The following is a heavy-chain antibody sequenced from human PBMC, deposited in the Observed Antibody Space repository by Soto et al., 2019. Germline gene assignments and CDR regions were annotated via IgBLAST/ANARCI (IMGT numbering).Heavy chain of an antibody. J-gene: IGHJ4*02. CDR3: AKDLGYCSSASCPRFDS. Sequence: GGSLRLSCAASGFTFTTYAMSWVRQAPGKGLEWVSAISGSGGSTFYADSVKGRFTISRGNSENTLYLQMNSLRAEDTAVYYCAKDLGYCSSASCPRFDSWGQGTLVTVSS. V-gene: IGHV3-23*01. CDR2: ISGSGGST. CDR1: GFTFTTYA. D-gene: IGHD2-2*01.